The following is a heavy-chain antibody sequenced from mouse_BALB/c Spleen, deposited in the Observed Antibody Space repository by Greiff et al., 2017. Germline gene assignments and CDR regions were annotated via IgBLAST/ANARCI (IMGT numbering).Heavy chain of an antibody. CDR3: TRGYGYDYYYAMDY. CDR2: IYPGNSDT. D-gene: IGHD2-2*01. J-gene: IGHJ4*01. V-gene: IGHV1-5*01. CDR1: GYSFTSYW. Sequence: EVKLQQSGTVLARPGASVKMSCKASGYSFTSYWMHWVKQRPGQGLEWIGAIYPGNSDTSYNQKFKGKAKLTAVTSASTAYMELSSLTNEDSAVYYCTRGYGYDYYYAMDYWGQGTSVTVSS.